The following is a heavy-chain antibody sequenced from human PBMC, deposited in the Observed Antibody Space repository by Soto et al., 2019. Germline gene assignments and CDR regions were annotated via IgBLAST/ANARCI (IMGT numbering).Heavy chain of an antibody. CDR2: INLSGGST. J-gene: IGHJ4*02. D-gene: IGHD4-17*01. V-gene: IGHV1-46*01. CDR3: ARARTYGAFEY. CDR1: GYTFTSYY. Sequence: ASVKVSCKASGYTFTSYYMHWVRQAPGQGLEWMGIINLSGGSTSYAQTFKGRVTMTRDTSTSTVYMELSSLRSEDTAVYYCARARTYGAFEYWGQGTVVTVSS.